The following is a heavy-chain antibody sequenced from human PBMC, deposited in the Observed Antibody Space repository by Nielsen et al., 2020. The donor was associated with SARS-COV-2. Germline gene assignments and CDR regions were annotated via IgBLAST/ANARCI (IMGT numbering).Heavy chain of an antibody. CDR1: GGSISSSNW. CDR2: IYHSGST. J-gene: IGHJ4*02. Sequence: SETLSLTCAVSGGSISSSNWWSWVRQPPGKGLKWIGEIYHSGSTNYNPSLKSRVTISVDKSKNQFSLKLSSVTAADTAVYYCASDLYGDYAYGGWGQGTLVTVSS. V-gene: IGHV4-4*02. D-gene: IGHD4-17*01. CDR3: ASDLYGDYAYGG.